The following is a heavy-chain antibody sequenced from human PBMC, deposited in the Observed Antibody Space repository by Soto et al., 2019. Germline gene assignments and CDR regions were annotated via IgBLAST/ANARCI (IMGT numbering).Heavy chain of an antibody. CDR2: IYYSGST. CDR3: ARFAPTDFWSGYPSGNWFDP. V-gene: IGHV4-39*01. D-gene: IGHD3-3*01. Sequence: QLQLQESGPGLVKPSETLSLTCTVSGGSISSSSYYWGWIRQPPGKGLEWIGSIYYSGSTYYNPSLKSRVTISVDTSKNQFSLKLSSVTAADTAVYYCARFAPTDFWSGYPSGNWFDPWGQGTLVTVSS. J-gene: IGHJ5*02. CDR1: GGSISSSSYY.